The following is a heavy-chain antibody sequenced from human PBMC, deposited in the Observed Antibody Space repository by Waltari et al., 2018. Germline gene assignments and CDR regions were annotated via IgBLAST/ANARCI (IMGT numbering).Heavy chain of an antibody. CDR2: SIPIFGTA. D-gene: IGHD1-26*01. V-gene: IGHV1-69*08. Sequence: QVQLVESGGVVEEPGLPVNGSRKASGCNHSSEPIRWVRPAPGQGLGWMGRSIPIFGTANDKQKYQVKVTITTNKATSTASVELGSRRSKDTAVYFCARERAIEMGTTIPRFDPWGQGTLVTVSS. CDR3: ARERAIEMGTTIPRFDP. J-gene: IGHJ5*02. CDR1: GCNHSSEP.